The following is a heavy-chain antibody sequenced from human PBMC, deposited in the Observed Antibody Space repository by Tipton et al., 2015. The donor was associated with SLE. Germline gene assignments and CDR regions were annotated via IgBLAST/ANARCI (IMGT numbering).Heavy chain of an antibody. J-gene: IGHJ6*03. Sequence: LRLSCAVYGGSFSGYYWSWIRQPPGKGLEWIGEINHSGSTNYNPSLKSRVPISVDTSKNQFSLKLSSVTAADTAVYYCARGLNYYDSSGYYPFYYMDVWGKGTTVTVSS. CDR3: ARGLNYYDSSGYYPFYYMDV. CDR2: INHSGST. V-gene: IGHV4-34*01. CDR1: GGSFSGYY. D-gene: IGHD3-22*01.